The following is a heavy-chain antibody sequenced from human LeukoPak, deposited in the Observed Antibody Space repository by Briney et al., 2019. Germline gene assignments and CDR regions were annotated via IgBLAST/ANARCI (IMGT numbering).Heavy chain of an antibody. J-gene: IGHJ6*02. D-gene: IGHD1-1*01. V-gene: IGHV3-64*01. CDR2: ISATGDIT. CDR1: GFTLSSYA. CDR3: ARGHDISAPGRF. Sequence: GGSLRLSCAASGFTLSSYAMHWVRQAPGKGLEYVSVISATGDITYYANSVRGRFTIFRDNSKNTLYLQVGSLRVEDMAVYFCARGHDISAPGRFWGQRTTVTVSS.